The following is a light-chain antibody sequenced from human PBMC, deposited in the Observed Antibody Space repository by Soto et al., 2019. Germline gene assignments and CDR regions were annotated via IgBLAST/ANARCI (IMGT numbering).Light chain of an antibody. CDR2: EVS. Sequence: SALTQPPSVSGSPGQSVTISCTGTSSDVGYYNRVSWYQQPPGTAPKLMIYEVSNRPPGVPDRFSGSKSGNTASLTISGLQAEDEADYYCSSYTSSSTVVFGGGTKLTVL. V-gene: IGLV2-18*02. CDR1: SSDVGYYNR. J-gene: IGLJ2*01. CDR3: SSYTSSSTVV.